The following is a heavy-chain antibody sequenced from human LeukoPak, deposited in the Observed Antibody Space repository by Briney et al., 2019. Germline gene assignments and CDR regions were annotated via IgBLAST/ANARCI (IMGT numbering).Heavy chain of an antibody. J-gene: IGHJ4*02. CDR1: GGSISSYY. CDR3: ARDRRDGHLDY. D-gene: IGHD5-24*01. Sequence: PSETLSLTCTVSGGSISSYYWSWIRQPPGKGLEWIGYIYYSGSTNYNPSLKSRVTISVDTSKNQFSLKLSSVTAADTAVYYCARDRRDGHLDYWSQGTLVTVSS. CDR2: IYYSGST. V-gene: IGHV4-59*01.